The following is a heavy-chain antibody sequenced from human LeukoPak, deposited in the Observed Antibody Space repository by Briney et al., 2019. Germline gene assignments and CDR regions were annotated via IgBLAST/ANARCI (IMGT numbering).Heavy chain of an antibody. J-gene: IGHJ4*02. CDR2: ISSSSSYI. Sequence: GGSLRLSCAASGFTFSSYEMNWVRQAPGKGLEWVSYISSSSSYIYYADSVKGRFTISRDNAKNSLYLQMNSLRAEDTAVYYCARRRGSSGPDYYFDYWGQGTLVTVSS. D-gene: IGHD6-13*01. CDR3: ARRRGSSGPDYYFDY. CDR1: GFTFSSYE. V-gene: IGHV3-21*05.